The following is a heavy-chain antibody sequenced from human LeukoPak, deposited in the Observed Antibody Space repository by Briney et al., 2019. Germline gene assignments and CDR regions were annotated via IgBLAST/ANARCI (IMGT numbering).Heavy chain of an antibody. D-gene: IGHD3-22*01. CDR1: GYTFTGYY. V-gene: IGHV1-2*06. J-gene: IGHJ3*02. Sequence: GASVKVSCTASGYTFTGYYIHWVRQAPGQGLEWMGQINPNSAASHYAQKFQDRVTMTSDTSINMAYMELSSLRSEDTAVYYCARANYYDSSGYSRGAFDIWGQGTMVTVSS. CDR3: ARANYYDSSGYSRGAFDI. CDR2: INPNSAAS.